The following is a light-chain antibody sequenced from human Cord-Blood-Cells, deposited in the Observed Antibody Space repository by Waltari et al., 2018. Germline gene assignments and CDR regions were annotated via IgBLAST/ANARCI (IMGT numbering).Light chain of an antibody. J-gene: IGKJ1*01. CDR3: QQCDSTPWT. Sequence: DIQMTHSPSSLSASVGDRVTITCRASQSISSYLNWYQQKPGKAPKLLIYAASSLQSGVPSRFSGSGSGTDFTLTISSLQPEDFATYYCQQCDSTPWTFGQGTKVEIK. V-gene: IGKV1-39*01. CDR2: AAS. CDR1: QSISSY.